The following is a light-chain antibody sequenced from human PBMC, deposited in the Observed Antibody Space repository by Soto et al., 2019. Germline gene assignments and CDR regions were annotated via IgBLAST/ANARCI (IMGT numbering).Light chain of an antibody. CDR3: QQYGTSPT. V-gene: IGKV3-20*01. Sequence: EIVLTQSPGTLSLSPGERATLSCRARQSVTSTYLAWYQQKPGQAPRLLIYGASSRATGIPDRFSGSESGTDFTLTISRLEPEDFAVYYCQQYGTSPTFGGGTKVDSK. J-gene: IGKJ4*01. CDR2: GAS. CDR1: QSVTSTY.